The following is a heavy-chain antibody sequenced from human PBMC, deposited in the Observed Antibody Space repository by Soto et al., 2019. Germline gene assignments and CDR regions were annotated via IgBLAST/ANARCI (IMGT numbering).Heavy chain of an antibody. Sequence: PGGSLRLSCAASGFTFSSHAMGWLRQAPGTGPEWVAFVDGSGGDTSYADSVKGRFTISRDNSDNSLFLHMNSLRAEDTGRYFCAIEIFAAAYAATSAFDLLGQGTLVTAPQ. CDR3: AIEIFAAAYAATSAFDL. CDR1: GFTFSSHA. D-gene: IGHD2-8*01. V-gene: IGHV3-23*01. CDR2: VDGSGGDT. J-gene: IGHJ4*02.